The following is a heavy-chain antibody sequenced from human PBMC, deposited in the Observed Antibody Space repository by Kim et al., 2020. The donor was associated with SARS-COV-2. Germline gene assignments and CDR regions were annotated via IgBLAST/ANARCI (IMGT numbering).Heavy chain of an antibody. Sequence: ASVKVSCKASGYTFTSYAMHWVRQAPGQRLEWMGWINAGNGNTKYSQKFQGRVTITRDTSASTAYMELSSLRSEDTAVYYCARLEQQPYYYYGMDVWGQGTTVTVSS. CDR1: GYTFTSYA. CDR2: INAGNGNT. V-gene: IGHV1-3*01. J-gene: IGHJ6*02. CDR3: ARLEQQPYYYYGMDV. D-gene: IGHD6-13*01.